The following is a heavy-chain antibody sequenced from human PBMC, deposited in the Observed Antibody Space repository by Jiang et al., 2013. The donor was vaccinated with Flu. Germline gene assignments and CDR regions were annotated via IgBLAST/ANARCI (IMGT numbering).Heavy chain of an antibody. CDR3: VRPLSSGSYWSFHI. V-gene: IGHV6-1*01. D-gene: IGHD1-26*01. J-gene: IGHJ3*02. CDR2: TYYRSKWYN. CDR1: GDSVSSNSAA. Sequence: GLVKPSQTLSLTCAISGDSVSSNSAAWNWIRQSPSRGLEWLGRTYYRSKWYNDYAVSVKSRISINPDTSKNQLSLQLNSVTPEDTAVYYCVRPLSSGSYWSFHIWGQGTLVTVSS.